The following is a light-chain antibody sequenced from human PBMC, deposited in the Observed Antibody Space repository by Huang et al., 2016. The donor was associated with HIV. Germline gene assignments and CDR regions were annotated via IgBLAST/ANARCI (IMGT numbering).Light chain of an antibody. CDR2: AAY. V-gene: IGKV1-NL1*01. CDR1: QDISNS. CDR3: QQYYTIRA. Sequence: DIQMTQSPSSLSASVGERVTISCRASQDISNSLAWYQQKPGKVPKLLLYAAYTLESGVPSRFSGSGSETDYTLTISSLQPEDFATYYCQQYYTIRAFGQGTKVEIK. J-gene: IGKJ1*01.